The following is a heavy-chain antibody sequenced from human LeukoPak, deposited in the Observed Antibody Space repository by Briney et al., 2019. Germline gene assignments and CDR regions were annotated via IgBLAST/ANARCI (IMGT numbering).Heavy chain of an antibody. Sequence: GGSLRLSCAASGFTFKNYWMTWVRQAPGKGLEWVANINQDGSEKYYVDSVKGRFTISRDNAKNSLYMQMNSLRAEDTAVYYCARDMYYGSWSPTADYWGQGTLVTVSS. CDR3: ARDMYYGSWSPTADY. CDR1: GFTFKNYW. J-gene: IGHJ4*02. V-gene: IGHV3-7*04. D-gene: IGHD3-10*01. CDR2: INQDGSEK.